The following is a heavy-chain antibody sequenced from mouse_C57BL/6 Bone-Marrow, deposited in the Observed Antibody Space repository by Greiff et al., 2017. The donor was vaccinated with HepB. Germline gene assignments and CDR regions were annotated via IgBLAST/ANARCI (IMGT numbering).Heavy chain of an antibody. D-gene: IGHD2-5*01. V-gene: IGHV1-22*01. J-gene: IGHJ3*01. CDR1: GYTFTDYN. CDR2: INPNNGGT. CDR3: ARWGYYSNSWFAY. Sequence: VQLKESGPELVKPGASVKMSCKASGYTFTDYNMHWVKQSHGKSLEWIGYINPNNGGTSYNQKFKGKATLTVNKSSSTAYMELRSLTSEDSAVYYCARWGYYSNSWFAYWGQGTLVTVSA.